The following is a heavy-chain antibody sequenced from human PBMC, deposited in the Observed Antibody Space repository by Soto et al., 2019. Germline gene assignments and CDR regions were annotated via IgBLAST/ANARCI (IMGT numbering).Heavy chain of an antibody. V-gene: IGHV3-23*01. D-gene: IGHD3-10*01. J-gene: IGHJ4*02. Sequence: GGSLRLSCAASGFTFSSYAMSWVRQAPGKGLEWVSAISGSGGSTYYADSVKGRFTISRDNSKNTLYLQMNSLRAEDTAVYYCAKDLNYYGSGSYPNFDDYWGQGTLVTVSS. CDR2: ISGSGGST. CDR1: GFTFSSYA. CDR3: AKDLNYYGSGSYPNFDDY.